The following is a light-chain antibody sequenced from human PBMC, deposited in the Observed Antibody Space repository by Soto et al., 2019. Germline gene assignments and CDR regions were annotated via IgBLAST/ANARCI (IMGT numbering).Light chain of an antibody. J-gene: IGKJ2*01. V-gene: IGKV1-5*01. CDR2: DPS. Sequence: DIQMTQSPSTLSASVGDRVTITCRASQSISSWLAWYQQKPGKAPKLLIYDPSSLESGVPSRFSGSGSGTEFTLTISSLQPDDFATYYCQQYNSYSMYTFGQGTKVDIK. CDR1: QSISSW. CDR3: QQYNSYSMYT.